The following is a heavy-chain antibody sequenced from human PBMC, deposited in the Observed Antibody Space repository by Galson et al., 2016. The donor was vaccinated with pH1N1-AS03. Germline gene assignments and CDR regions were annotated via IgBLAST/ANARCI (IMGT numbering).Heavy chain of an antibody. D-gene: IGHD2-15*01. CDR1: GYTSPNFG. Sequence: SVKVSCKASGYTSPNFGMSWVRQAPGQGLEWMGWISPYNGNTQYAQRLEGRVTTTTDTSTNTAYLELRSLTYDDTAVYYCARAAPFDPWGHGTLVIVSS. CDR2: ISPYNGNT. CDR3: ARAAPFDP. V-gene: IGHV1-18*04. J-gene: IGHJ5*02.